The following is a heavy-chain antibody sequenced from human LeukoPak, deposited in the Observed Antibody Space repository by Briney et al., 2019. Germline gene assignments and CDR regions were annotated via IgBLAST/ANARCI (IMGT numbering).Heavy chain of an antibody. CDR1: GYSISSGYY. Sequence: SETLSLTCAVSGYSISSGYYWGWVRQPPGKGLEWIGSIYHSGSTYYNPSLKSRVTISVDTSKNQFSLKLSSVTAADTAVYYCATAYYDFWSGYPKSWFDPWGQGTLVTVSS. CDR3: ATAYYDFWSGYPKSWFDP. CDR2: IYHSGST. D-gene: IGHD3-3*01. V-gene: IGHV4-38-2*01. J-gene: IGHJ5*02.